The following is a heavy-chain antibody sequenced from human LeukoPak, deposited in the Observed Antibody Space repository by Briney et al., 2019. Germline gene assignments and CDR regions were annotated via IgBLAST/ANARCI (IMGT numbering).Heavy chain of an antibody. CDR2: ISYDGSNK. CDR1: GFTFSSYA. CDR3: ARDETRYYGSGSSPPAYYYDYGMDV. V-gene: IGHV3-30-3*01. Sequence: PGRSLRLSCAASGFTFSSYAMHWGCQAPGKGLEWGTVISYDGSNKYYADSVKGRFTISRDNSKNTLSLHMNSLRAEDTAVYYCARDETRYYGSGSSPPAYYYDYGMDVWGQGTTVTVSS. D-gene: IGHD3-10*01. J-gene: IGHJ6*02.